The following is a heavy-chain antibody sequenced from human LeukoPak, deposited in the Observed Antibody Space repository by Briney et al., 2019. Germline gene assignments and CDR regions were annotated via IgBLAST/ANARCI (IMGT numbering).Heavy chain of an antibody. CDR3: ARVEAVAYYYYGMDV. J-gene: IGHJ6*02. D-gene: IGHD6-19*01. CDR2: INHSGST. Sequence: GSLRLSCAASGFTLSSYSMNWVRQPPGKGLEWIGEINHSGSTNYNPSLKSRVTISVDTSKNQFSLKLSSVTAADTAVYYCARVEAVAYYYYGMDVWGQGTTVTVSS. V-gene: IGHV4-34*01. CDR1: GFTLSSYS.